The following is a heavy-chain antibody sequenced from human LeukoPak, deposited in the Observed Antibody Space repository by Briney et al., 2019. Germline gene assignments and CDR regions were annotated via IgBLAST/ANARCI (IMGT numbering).Heavy chain of an antibody. CDR3: ARGMFSGGYYSNFDY. CDR2: FDPEDGET. Sequence: ASVKVSCKVSGYTLTELSMHWVRQAPGKGLEWMGGFDPEDGETIYAQKFQGRVTMTEDTSTDTAYMELSSLRSEDTAVYYCARGMFSGGYYSNFDYWGQGTLVTVSS. CDR1: GYTLTELS. J-gene: IGHJ4*02. V-gene: IGHV1-24*01. D-gene: IGHD3-22*01.